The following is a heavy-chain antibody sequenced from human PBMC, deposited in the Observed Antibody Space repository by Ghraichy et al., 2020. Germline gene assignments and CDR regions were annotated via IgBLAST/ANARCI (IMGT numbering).Heavy chain of an antibody. Sequence: LSLTCAASGFTFSNYWMSWVRQTPGKGLEWVANIKEDGSEKYYGDSVKGRFTIFRDNAKNSLYLQMNSPRAEDTAVYYCARFRPFDYWGQGTLVTVSS. CDR2: IKEDGSEK. V-gene: IGHV3-7*01. CDR1: GFTFSNYW. J-gene: IGHJ4*02. CDR3: ARFRPFDY.